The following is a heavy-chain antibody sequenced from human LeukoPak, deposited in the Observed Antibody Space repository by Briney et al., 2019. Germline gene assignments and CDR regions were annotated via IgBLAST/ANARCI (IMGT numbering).Heavy chain of an antibody. CDR1: GFTFSNYW. CDR3: ARGGSGPLDY. CDR2: INSDGSST. D-gene: IGHD3-10*01. Sequence: GGSLRLSCAASGFTFSNYWMHWVRQAPGKGLVWVSRINSDGSSTSYADSVKGRFTISRDTAKNTLYLQMNSLRDEDAAVYFCARGGSGPLDYWGQGTLVTVSS. J-gene: IGHJ4*02. V-gene: IGHV3-74*01.